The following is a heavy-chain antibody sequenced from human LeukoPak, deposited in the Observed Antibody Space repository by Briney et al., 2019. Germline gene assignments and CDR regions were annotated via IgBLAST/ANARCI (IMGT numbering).Heavy chain of an antibody. D-gene: IGHD4-17*01. Sequence: HGGSLRLSCAASGFTFSSYAMSWVRQAPGRGLEWVSAISGSGGSTYYADSVKGRFTISRDNSKNTLYLQMNSLRAEDTAVYYCAKGDDYGDYGSYYFDYWGQGTLVTVSS. CDR1: GFTFSSYA. J-gene: IGHJ4*02. CDR2: ISGSGGST. V-gene: IGHV3-23*01. CDR3: AKGDDYGDYGSYYFDY.